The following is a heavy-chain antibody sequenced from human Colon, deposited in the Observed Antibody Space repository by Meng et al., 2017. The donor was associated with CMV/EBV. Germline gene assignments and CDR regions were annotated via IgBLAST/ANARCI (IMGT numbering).Heavy chain of an antibody. CDR2: ISAYNGNT. CDR1: GYTFTGYA. CDR3: ARDRGGPPFDY. J-gene: IGHJ4*02. V-gene: IGHV1-3*01. D-gene: IGHD3-16*01. Sequence: QVQLVQSGAEVKKPGASMKVSCKASGYTFTGYAMHWVRQAPGQRLEWMGWISAYNGNTNYAQKLQGRVTMTTDTSTSTAYMELRSLRSDDTAVYYCARDRGGPPFDYWGQGTLVTVSS.